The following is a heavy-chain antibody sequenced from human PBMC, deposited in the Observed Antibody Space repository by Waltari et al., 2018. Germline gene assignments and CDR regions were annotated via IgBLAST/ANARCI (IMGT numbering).Heavy chain of an antibody. Sequence: QVQLVQSGAEVKKPGSSVKVSCKASGGTFSSYTISWVRQAPGQGLEWMGRIIPSLGIPNYAQKFQGRVTMTADKSTSTAYMELSSLRSEDTAVYYCAREGIAVAGDYYYYYGMDVWGQGTTVTVSS. CDR1: GGTFSSYT. V-gene: IGHV1-69*08. D-gene: IGHD6-19*01. CDR3: AREGIAVAGDYYYYYGMDV. CDR2: IIPSLGIP. J-gene: IGHJ6*02.